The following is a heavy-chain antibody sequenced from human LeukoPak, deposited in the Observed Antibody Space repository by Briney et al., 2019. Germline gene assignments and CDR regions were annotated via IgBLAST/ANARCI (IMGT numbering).Heavy chain of an antibody. V-gene: IGHV3-13*01. J-gene: IGHJ4*02. CDR1: GFTFIDYD. CDR3: ARGGIQVSGIDEFDY. D-gene: IGHD6-19*01. CDR2: IGIRGDT. Sequence: QSGGSLRLSCAASGFTFIDYDMHWVRQVIGKGLEWVSAIGIRGDTHYSGSVKGRFTISRENAESSLYLQMNSLRAEDTAVYYCARGGIQVSGIDEFDYWGQGTLVTVPS.